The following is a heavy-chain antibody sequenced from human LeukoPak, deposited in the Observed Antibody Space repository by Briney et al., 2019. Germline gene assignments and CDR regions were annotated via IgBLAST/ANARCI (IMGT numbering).Heavy chain of an antibody. V-gene: IGHV1-69*13. J-gene: IGHJ6*03. CDR3: ARAMGYCSSTSCYRHYYYYMDV. D-gene: IGHD2-2*01. Sequence: SVKVSCKASGGTFSSYAISWVRQAPGQGLEWMGGIIPIFGTANYAQKFQGRVTITADESTSTAYMELSSLRSEDTAVYYCARAMGYCSSTSCYRHYYYYMDVWGKGTTVTVSS. CDR2: IIPIFGTA. CDR1: GGTFSSYA.